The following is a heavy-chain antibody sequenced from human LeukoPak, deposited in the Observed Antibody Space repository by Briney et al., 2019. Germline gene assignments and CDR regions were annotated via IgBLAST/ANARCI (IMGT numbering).Heavy chain of an antibody. J-gene: IGHJ4*02. CDR3: ARIYSSGWSDY. CDR2: IYYSGGT. D-gene: IGHD6-19*01. V-gene: IGHV4-31*03. CDR1: GGSISSGGYY. Sequence: PSETLSLTCTVPGGSISSGGYYWSWIRQHPGKGLEWIGYIYYSGGTYYNPSLKSRVTISVDTSKNQFSLKLSSVTAADTAVYYCARIYSSGWSDYWGQGTLVTVSS.